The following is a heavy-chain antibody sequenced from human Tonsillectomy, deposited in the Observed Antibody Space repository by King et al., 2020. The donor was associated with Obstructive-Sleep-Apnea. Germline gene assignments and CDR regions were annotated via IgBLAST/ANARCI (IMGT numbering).Heavy chain of an antibody. J-gene: IGHJ4*02. Sequence: VQLVESGGGLVQPGGSLRLSCAASGFTFSSYAMSWVRQAPGKGLEWVSAISGSGGSTYYADSVKGRFTISRDNSKNTLYLQKNSLRAEDTAVYYFAKPPRITMIVVVTSFDYWGQGTLVTVSS. CDR1: GFTFSSYA. V-gene: IGHV3-23*04. CDR2: ISGSGGST. CDR3: AKPPRITMIVVVTSFDY. D-gene: IGHD3-22*01.